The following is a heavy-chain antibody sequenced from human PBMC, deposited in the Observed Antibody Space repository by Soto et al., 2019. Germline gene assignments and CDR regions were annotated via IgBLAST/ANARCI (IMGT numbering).Heavy chain of an antibody. J-gene: IGHJ6*03. D-gene: IGHD3-10*01. V-gene: IGHV1-3*01. CDR3: SAGTMVRGAPNYYYMDV. CDR1: GYTFTSYA. CDR2: INAGNGNT. Sequence: ASVKVSCKASGYTFTSYAMHWVRQAPGQRLEWMGWINAGNGNTKYSQKFQGRVTITRDTSTSTAYMELSSLRSEDTAVYYCSAGTMVRGAPNYYYMDVWGKGTTVTVSS.